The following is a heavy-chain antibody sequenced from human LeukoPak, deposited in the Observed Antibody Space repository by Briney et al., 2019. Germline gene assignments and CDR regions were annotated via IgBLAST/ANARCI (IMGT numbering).Heavy chain of an antibody. D-gene: IGHD2-2*01. Sequence: SETLSLTCTVSGGSISSYYWSWIRQPTGKGLEWIGYIYYSGSTNYNPSLKSRVTISVDTSKNQFSLKLSSVTAADTAVYYCARGHCSSTSCLFDYWGQGTLVTVSS. CDR3: ARGHCSSTSCLFDY. CDR1: GGSISSYY. CDR2: IYYSGST. J-gene: IGHJ4*02. V-gene: IGHV4-59*01.